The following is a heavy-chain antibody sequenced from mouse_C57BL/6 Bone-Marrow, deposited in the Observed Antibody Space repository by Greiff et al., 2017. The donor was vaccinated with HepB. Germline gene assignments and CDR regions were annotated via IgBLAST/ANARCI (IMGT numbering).Heavy chain of an antibody. D-gene: IGHD4-1*01. CDR3: ARPSANWDGYYFDH. CDR1: VSEVFPIAS. J-gene: IGHJ2*01. Sequence: QVQLKQSGSELWRPGSSVKLSCKDFVSEVFPIASLGWVRQNPGHGFEWIGGILPSIGRTIYGEKFEDKATLDADTLSNTAYLERNSLTSEDSAIYYCARPSANWDGYYFDHWGQGTTLTIS. CDR2: ILPSIGRT. V-gene: IGHV15-2*01.